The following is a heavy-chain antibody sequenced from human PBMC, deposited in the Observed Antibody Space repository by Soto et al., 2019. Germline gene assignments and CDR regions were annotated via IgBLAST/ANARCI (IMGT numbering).Heavy chain of an antibody. Sequence: GASVELCCXDSGYTFTSYAMQWVRQATRQRLEWMGWINAGNGNTKYSQKFQGRVTITRDTSASTAYMELSSLRVDDTAVYYCAREDSIIIPAVSDFWGQGTLVTVSS. CDR3: AREDSIIIPAVSDF. D-gene: IGHD3-22*01. CDR2: INAGNGNT. CDR1: GYTFTSYA. J-gene: IGHJ4*02. V-gene: IGHV1-3*01.